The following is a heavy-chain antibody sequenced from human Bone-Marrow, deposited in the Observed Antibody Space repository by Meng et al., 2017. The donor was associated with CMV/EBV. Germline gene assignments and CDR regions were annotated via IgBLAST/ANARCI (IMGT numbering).Heavy chain of an antibody. CDR2: ISSGGSTK. J-gene: IGHJ4*02. Sequence: GGSLRLSCAASGFTFSSYDMNWVRQAPGKGLEWVSYISSGGSTKYYADSVKGRFTISRDNAENSLYLQMNSLRAEDTAVYYCAKDRDRSPSQRFDYWGRGTLVTVSS. CDR3: AKDRDRSPSQRFDY. V-gene: IGHV3-48*03. CDR1: GFTFSSYD. D-gene: IGHD6-6*01.